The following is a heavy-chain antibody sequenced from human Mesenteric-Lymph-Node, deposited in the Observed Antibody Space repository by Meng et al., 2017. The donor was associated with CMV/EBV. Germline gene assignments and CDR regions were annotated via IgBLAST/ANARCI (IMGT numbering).Heavy chain of an antibody. D-gene: IGHD3/OR15-3a*01. V-gene: IGHV3-7*01. J-gene: IGHJ6*02. CDR3: ARDLDPGGYYYYYGMDV. CDR1: GFIFSRYW. Sequence: GESLKISCAASGFIFSRYWMTWVRQAPGKGLEWVANIRQDEIEKYYADSVKGRFTISRDNSKNTLYLQMNSLRAEDTAVYYCARDLDPGGYYYYYGMDVWGQGTTVTVSS. CDR2: IRQDEIEK.